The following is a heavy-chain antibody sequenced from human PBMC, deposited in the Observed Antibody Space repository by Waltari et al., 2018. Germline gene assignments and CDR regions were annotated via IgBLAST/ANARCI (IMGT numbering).Heavy chain of an antibody. D-gene: IGHD6-6*01. CDR3: ARDRPTPSSPGDNFDY. Sequence: EVQLVESGGGVVQPGGSLRLSCAASGFTFSGYWMPWVRHVPGKGLAWFARINEDGAIITYADFVKGRFTISRDNAKNTLHLVMESLRVEDTAVYYCARDRPTPSSPGDNFDYWGQGALVTVSS. V-gene: IGHV3-74*03. CDR2: INEDGAII. J-gene: IGHJ4*02. CDR1: GFTFSGYW.